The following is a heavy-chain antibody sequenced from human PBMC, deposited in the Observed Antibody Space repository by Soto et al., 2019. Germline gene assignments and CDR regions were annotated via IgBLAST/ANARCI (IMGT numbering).Heavy chain of an antibody. CDR2: IYHTGST. V-gene: IGHV4-31*03. Sequence: QVQLRESGPGLVKPSQTLSLTCTVSGDSISSGGPYWGWIRQHPGKGLEWIGYIYHTGSTYYKSSLKSRVNISVDTSKNQFSLKLSSVTAADTAVYYCARMTMVRGIIYYYGMDVWGQGTTVTVSS. CDR1: GDSISSGGPY. D-gene: IGHD3-10*01. CDR3: ARMTMVRGIIYYYGMDV. J-gene: IGHJ6*02.